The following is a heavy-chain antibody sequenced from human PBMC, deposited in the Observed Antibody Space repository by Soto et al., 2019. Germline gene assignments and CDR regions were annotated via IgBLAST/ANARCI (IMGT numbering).Heavy chain of an antibody. Sequence: EVQLVESGGGLVQPGRSLRLSCAASGFTFDDYAMHWVRQAPGKGLEWVSGISWNSGSIGYADSVKGRFTISRDNAKNSLYLQMNSLRAEDTALYYCAKDFTRSRTRATNWFDPWGQGTLVTVSS. CDR3: AKDFTRSRTRATNWFDP. CDR2: ISWNSGSI. CDR1: GFTFDDYA. V-gene: IGHV3-9*01. J-gene: IGHJ5*02.